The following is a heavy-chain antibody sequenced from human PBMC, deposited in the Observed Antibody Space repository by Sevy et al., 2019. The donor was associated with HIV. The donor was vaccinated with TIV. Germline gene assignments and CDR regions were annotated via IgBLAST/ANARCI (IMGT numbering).Heavy chain of an antibody. J-gene: IGHJ4*02. D-gene: IGHD5-18*01. CDR3: AKENNRATAMPYDY. CDR2: ISYDGSNK. Sequence: GGSLRLSCAASGFTFSSYGMHWVRQAPGKGLEWVAVISYDGSNKYYAHSVKGRFTISRDNSKNTLYLQMNSLRAEDTAVYYCAKENNRATAMPYDYWGQGTLVTVSS. CDR1: GFTFSSYG. V-gene: IGHV3-30*18.